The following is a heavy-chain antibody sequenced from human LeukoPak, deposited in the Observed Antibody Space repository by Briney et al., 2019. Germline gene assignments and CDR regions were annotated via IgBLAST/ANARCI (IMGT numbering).Heavy chain of an antibody. D-gene: IGHD3-3*01. V-gene: IGHV3-23*01. CDR2: ISGSGGST. Sequence: PGGSLRLSCAASGFTFSNYAMSWVRQAPGKGLEWVSGISGSGGSTYYADSVKGRFTISRDNSKSTLYLQVSSLRAEDTAVYHCAKEGYDFWSTYSTTHFDYWGQGTLVTVSS. J-gene: IGHJ4*02. CDR1: GFTFSNYA. CDR3: AKEGYDFWSTYSTTHFDY.